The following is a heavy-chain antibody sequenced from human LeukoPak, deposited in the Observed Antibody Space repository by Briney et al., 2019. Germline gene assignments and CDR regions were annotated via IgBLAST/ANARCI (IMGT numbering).Heavy chain of an antibody. Sequence: GRSLRLSCAASGFTFDDYAMHWVRQAPGKGLELVSGISWNSGSIGYADSVKGRFTISRDNAKNSLYLQMNSLRAEDTALYYCAKDMAGRFFVVVVAATGSGAFDIWGQGTMVTVSS. J-gene: IGHJ3*02. CDR3: AKDMAGRFFVVVVAATGSGAFDI. CDR1: GFTFDDYA. CDR2: ISWNSGSI. D-gene: IGHD2-15*01. V-gene: IGHV3-9*01.